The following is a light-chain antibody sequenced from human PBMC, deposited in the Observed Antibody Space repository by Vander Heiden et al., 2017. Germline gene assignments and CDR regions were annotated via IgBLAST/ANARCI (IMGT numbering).Light chain of an antibody. CDR1: QSISSY. CDR3: QQSNSTLVT. V-gene: IGKV1-39*01. J-gene: IGKJ2*01. CDR2: AAS. Sequence: DIEMTQSPSSLSASVGDRVTITCRASQSISSYLNWYQQKPGKAPKLLIYAASSLQSGVPSRFSGSGSVTDFTLTISSRQPEDFATYYCQQSNSTLVTFGQGTKVEIK.